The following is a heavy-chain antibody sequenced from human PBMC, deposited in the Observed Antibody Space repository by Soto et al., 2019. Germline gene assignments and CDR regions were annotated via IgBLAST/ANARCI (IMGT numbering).Heavy chain of an antibody. D-gene: IGHD1-1*01. CDR1: GFTFSSYA. V-gene: IGHV3-30-3*01. J-gene: IGHJ6*02. CDR2: ISYDGSNK. CDR3: AIDRLRYTWNDFPYYYYGMEV. Sequence: QVQLVESGGGVVQPGRSLRLSCAASGFTFSSYAMHWVRQAPGKGLEWVAVISYDGSNKYYADSVKGRFTISRDNSKNPLYLQMNSLRAEDTAVYYCAIDRLRYTWNDFPYYYYGMEVWGQGTTVTVSS.